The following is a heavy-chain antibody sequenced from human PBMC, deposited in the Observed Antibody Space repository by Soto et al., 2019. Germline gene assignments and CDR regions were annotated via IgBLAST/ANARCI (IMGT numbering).Heavy chain of an antibody. CDR2: ISGSGLNK. V-gene: IGHV3-23*01. CDR1: RFTFENFG. Sequence: SGGTLRLSCAASRFTFENFGMSWVRQAPGKGLEWISSISGSGLNKYYADSVKGRFTISRDNSKNTVYLELSNLRAEATAVYHCAKNQGVELVPLAPVAWFDPWGQGAVETVFS. CDR3: AKNQGVELVPLAPVAWFDP. J-gene: IGHJ5*02. D-gene: IGHD1-26*01.